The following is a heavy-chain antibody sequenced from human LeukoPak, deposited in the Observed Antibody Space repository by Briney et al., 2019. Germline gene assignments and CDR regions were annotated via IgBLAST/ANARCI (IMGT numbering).Heavy chain of an antibody. CDR3: ARRYYYDSSGYYFYYFDY. CDR2: IYPGDSDI. Sequence: GESLKISCKGSGYSFTSYWVGWVRPMPGKGLEWVGIIYPGDSDIRYSPSFQGQVTVSADKSISTAYLQWSSLKASDTAMYYCARRYYYDSSGYYFYYFDYWGQGTLVTVSS. D-gene: IGHD3-22*01. V-gene: IGHV5-51*01. CDR1: GYSFTSYW. J-gene: IGHJ4*02.